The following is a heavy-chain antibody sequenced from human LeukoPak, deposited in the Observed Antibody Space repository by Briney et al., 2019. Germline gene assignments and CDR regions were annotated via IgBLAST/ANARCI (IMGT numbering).Heavy chain of an antibody. V-gene: IGHV4-30-2*01. J-gene: IGHJ6*02. CDR3: ARGIAVAGTPYYGMDV. D-gene: IGHD6-19*01. CDR2: IYHSGST. Sequence: PSQTLSLTCADSGGSISSGGYSWSWIRQPPGKGLEWIGYIYHSGSTYYNPSLKSRVTISVDRSKNQFSLKLSSVTAADTAVYYCARGIAVAGTPYYGMDVWGQGTTVTVSS. CDR1: GGSISSGGYS.